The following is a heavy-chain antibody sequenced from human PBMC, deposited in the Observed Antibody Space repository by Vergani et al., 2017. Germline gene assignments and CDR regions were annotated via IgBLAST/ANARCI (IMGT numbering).Heavy chain of an antibody. CDR3: ARDIWNIVVVLAANILGRDY. Sequence: QVQLVQSGAEVKKPGASVKVSCKASGYTFTGYYMHWVRQAPGQGLEWMGWINPNSGGTNYAQKFQGRVTMTRDTSISTAYMELSRLRSDDTAVYYCARDIWNIVVVLAANILGRDYWGQGTLVTVSS. CDR2: INPNSGGT. CDR1: GYTFTGYY. D-gene: IGHD2-2*01. V-gene: IGHV1-2*02. J-gene: IGHJ4*02.